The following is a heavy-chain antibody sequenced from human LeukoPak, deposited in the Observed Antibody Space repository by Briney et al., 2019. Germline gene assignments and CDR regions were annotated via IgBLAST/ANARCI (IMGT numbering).Heavy chain of an antibody. J-gene: IGHJ3*02. V-gene: IGHV3-30*18. CDR2: ISYDGSNK. CDR3: AKDPEDAFDI. CDR1: GFTSSSYG. Sequence: PGGSLRLSCAASGFTSSSYGMHWVRQAPGKGLEWVAVISYDGSNKYYADSVKGRFTISRDNSKNTLYLQMNSLRAEDTAVYYCAKDPEDAFDIWGQGTMVTVSS.